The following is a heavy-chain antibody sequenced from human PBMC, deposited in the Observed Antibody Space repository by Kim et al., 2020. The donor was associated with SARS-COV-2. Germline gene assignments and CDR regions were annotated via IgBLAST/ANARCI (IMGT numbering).Heavy chain of an antibody. J-gene: IGHJ6*03. Sequence: SETLSLTCAVYGGSFSGYYWSWIRQPPGKGLEWIGEINHSGSTNYNPSLKSRVTISVDTSKNQFSLKLSSVTAADTAVYYCARLNCSSTSCYTVDVWGKG. V-gene: IGHV4-34*01. D-gene: IGHD2-2*02. CDR3: ARLNCSSTSCYTVDV. CDR1: GGSFSGYY. CDR2: INHSGST.